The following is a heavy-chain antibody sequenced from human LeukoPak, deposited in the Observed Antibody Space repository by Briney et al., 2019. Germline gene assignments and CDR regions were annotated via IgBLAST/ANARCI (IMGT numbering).Heavy chain of an antibody. CDR3: ARGRDSFDY. J-gene: IGHJ4*02. Sequence: SSETLSLTCTVSGVSISSYYWSWLRQPTGKGREGLGYIYYGGTTNYSPSLKRRVTISVDTSKNQFSLKLSSVTAADTAVYYCARGRDSFDYWGQGTLVTVSS. CDR2: IYYGGTT. CDR1: GVSISSYY. V-gene: IGHV4-59*01.